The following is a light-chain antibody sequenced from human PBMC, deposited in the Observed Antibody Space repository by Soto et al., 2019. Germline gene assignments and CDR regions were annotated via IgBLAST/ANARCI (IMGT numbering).Light chain of an antibody. V-gene: IGLV2-11*01. CDR3: CSYAGSYDA. J-gene: IGLJ1*01. CDR1: SSDAGGYNY. CDR2: DVS. Sequence: QSALTQPRSVSGSPGQSVTISCTGTSSDAGGYNYVSWYQQHPGKAPKLMIYDVSKRPSGVPDRFSGSKSGNTASLTISGLQAEDEADYYCCSYAGSYDAFGTGTKLTVL.